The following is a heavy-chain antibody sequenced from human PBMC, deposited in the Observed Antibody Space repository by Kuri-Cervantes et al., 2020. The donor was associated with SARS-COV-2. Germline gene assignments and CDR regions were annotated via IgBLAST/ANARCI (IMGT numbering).Heavy chain of an antibody. Sequence: SCTVSGGSISSGDYYWSWIRQPPGKGLEWIGYIYYSGSTYYNPSLKSRVTISVDTSKNQFSLKLSSVTAADTAVYYCARLIMRELVWDYWGQGTLVTVSS. V-gene: IGHV4-30-4*08. CDR1: GGSISSGDYY. D-gene: IGHD1-26*01. CDR3: ARLIMRELVWDY. J-gene: IGHJ4*02. CDR2: IYYSGST.